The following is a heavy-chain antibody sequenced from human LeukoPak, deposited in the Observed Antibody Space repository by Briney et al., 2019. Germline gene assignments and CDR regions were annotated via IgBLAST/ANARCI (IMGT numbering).Heavy chain of an antibody. CDR1: GFTFSSFP. CDR3: AKVMTTAPYYRYGMDV. D-gene: IGHD4-17*01. J-gene: IGHJ6*02. Sequence: GESLRLSCTASGFTFSSFPMVWVRQSPGKGPEAVSTISDSGDRTYSAESVKGRFSISRDNSKNTLHLQMNSLRAEDTAVYYCAKVMTTAPYYRYGMDVWGQGTTVIVSS. CDR2: ISDSGDRT. V-gene: IGHV3-23*01.